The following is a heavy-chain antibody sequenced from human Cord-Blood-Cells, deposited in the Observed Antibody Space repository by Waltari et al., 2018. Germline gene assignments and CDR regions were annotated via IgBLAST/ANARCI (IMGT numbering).Heavy chain of an antibody. CDR3: ARQPSGSGQANWRRRGEYYFDY. Sequence: QLQLQESGPGLVKPSETLSLPCTVSGGSISSSSSYWGWIRQPPAQGLQWIGSIYYSGSTYYNPSIKSRVTISVDTSKNQFSLKLSSVTAADTAVYYCARQPSGSGQANWRRRGEYYFDYWGQGTLVTVSS. CDR1: GGSISSSSSY. V-gene: IGHV4-39*01. D-gene: IGHD7-27*01. J-gene: IGHJ4*02. CDR2: IYYSGST.